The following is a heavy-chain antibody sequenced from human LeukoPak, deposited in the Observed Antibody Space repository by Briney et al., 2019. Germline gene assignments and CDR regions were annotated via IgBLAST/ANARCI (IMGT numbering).Heavy chain of an antibody. J-gene: IGHJ4*02. Sequence: GGSLRLSCAPSGFIFEDYGMHWVRQAAGKGLEWVSGINWNGGSTGYADSVKGRFTISRDNAKNSLYLQMNSLRAEDTALYYCARWGSGYNLFDYWGQGILVTVSS. CDR2: INWNGGST. V-gene: IGHV3-20*04. CDR1: GFIFEDYG. D-gene: IGHD3-3*01. CDR3: ARWGSGYNLFDY.